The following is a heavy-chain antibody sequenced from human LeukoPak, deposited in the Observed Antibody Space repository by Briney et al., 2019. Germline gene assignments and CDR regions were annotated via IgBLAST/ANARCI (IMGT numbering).Heavy chain of an antibody. CDR2: IYQSGSA. CDR3: ARGPLAAAGTLTYYYYGMDV. Sequence: SQTLSLTCTVSGGSISSGGYYWTWIRQPPGKGLEWIGYIYQSGSAYYNPSLKSRLTISLDRSKNQFSLRLNSVTDADTAVYYCARGPLAAAGTLTYYYYGMDVWGQGTTVTVSS. V-gene: IGHV4-30-2*01. CDR1: GGSISSGGYY. J-gene: IGHJ6*02. D-gene: IGHD6-13*01.